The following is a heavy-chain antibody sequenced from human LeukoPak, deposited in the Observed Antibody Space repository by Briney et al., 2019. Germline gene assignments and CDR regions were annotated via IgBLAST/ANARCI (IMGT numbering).Heavy chain of an antibody. V-gene: IGHV1-18*01. CDR3: ARDLIRGFSPFDS. CDR2: VSTYSDNT. J-gene: IGHJ4*02. CDR1: GYTFTNYA. D-gene: IGHD5-12*01. Sequence: ASVKVSCKASGYTFTNYAINWVRQAPGQGLDWMGRVSTYSDNTNYAQKLQGRVTMTTDTSTSTAYMELRSLISDDTAIYYCARDLIRGFSPFDSWGQGTLVTVSS.